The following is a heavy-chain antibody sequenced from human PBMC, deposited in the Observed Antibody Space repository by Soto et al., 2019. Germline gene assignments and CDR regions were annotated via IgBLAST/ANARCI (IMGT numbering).Heavy chain of an antibody. D-gene: IGHD3-22*01. CDR2: IYYSGTT. J-gene: IGHJ4*02. CDR3: ARIFYYDDTAYYHYFDS. CDR1: GFSVATGTYY. V-gene: IGHV4-61*01. Sequence: PSETLSLTCTVSGFSVATGTYYWSWIRQPPGKRLEWIGKIYYSGTTLYTPSLKHRVTISIDPSRNQFSLKLSSVTAADTAVYFCARIFYYDDTAYYHYFDSWGQGAQVTVSS.